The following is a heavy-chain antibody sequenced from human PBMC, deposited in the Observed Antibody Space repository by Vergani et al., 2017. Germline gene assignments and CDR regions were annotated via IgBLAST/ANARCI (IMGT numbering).Heavy chain of an antibody. Sequence: EVQVVQSGAEVKKPGATMKISCKVSGYTFTDHYMHWVKQAPGKGLEWMGLVEPEEGETIYAEKFKGRVTIAADTSTDTAHLELSSLRSEDTAVYYCATPQPVTTGGMDVWGQGTTVIVSS. CDR1: GYTFTDHY. CDR2: VEPEEGET. J-gene: IGHJ6*02. V-gene: IGHV1-69-2*01. D-gene: IGHD4-17*01. CDR3: ATPQPVTTGGMDV.